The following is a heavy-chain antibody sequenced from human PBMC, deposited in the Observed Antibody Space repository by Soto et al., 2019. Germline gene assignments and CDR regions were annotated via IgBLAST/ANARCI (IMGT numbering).Heavy chain of an antibody. CDR1: GGTFSSYA. D-gene: IGHD2-15*01. CDR2: IIPIFGTA. J-gene: IGHJ3*02. V-gene: IGHV1-69*13. CDR3: ARDRSQRYFSGCSCYPPSPLAFDI. Sequence: SVKVSCKASGGTFSSYAISWVRQAPGQGLERMGGIIPIFGTANYAQKFQGRVTITAEESTSTAYMELSSRRSEDTAVYYCARDRSQRYFSGCSCYPPSPLAFDIWGQGPMVTVSS.